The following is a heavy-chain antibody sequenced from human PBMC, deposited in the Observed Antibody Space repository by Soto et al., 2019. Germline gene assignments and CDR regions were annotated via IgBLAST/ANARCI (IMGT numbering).Heavy chain of an antibody. D-gene: IGHD6-6*01. J-gene: IGHJ4*02. V-gene: IGHV4-34*01. Sequence: SETLSLTCAVYGGSFSGYYWSWIRKPPGKGLEWIGEINHSGSTNYNPSLKSRVTISVDTSKNQFSLKLSSVTAADTAVYYCAIRPSSSDPYFDYWGQGTLVTVSS. CDR3: AIRPSSSDPYFDY. CDR1: GGSFSGYY. CDR2: INHSGST.